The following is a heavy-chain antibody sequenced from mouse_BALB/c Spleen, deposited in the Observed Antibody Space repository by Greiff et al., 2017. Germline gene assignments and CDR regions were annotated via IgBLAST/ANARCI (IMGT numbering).Heavy chain of an antibody. CDR1: GYTFTSYW. CDR3: ARGDYDYGDFDC. Sequence: QVQLQQPGAELVKPGASVKLSCKASGYTFTSYWMHWVKQRPGQGLEWIGEINPSNGRTNYNEKFKSKATLTVDKSSSTAYMQLSSLTSEDSAVYYCARGDYDYGDFDCWGQGTTLTVSS. J-gene: IGHJ2*01. V-gene: IGHV1S81*02. D-gene: IGHD2-4*01. CDR2: INPSNGRT.